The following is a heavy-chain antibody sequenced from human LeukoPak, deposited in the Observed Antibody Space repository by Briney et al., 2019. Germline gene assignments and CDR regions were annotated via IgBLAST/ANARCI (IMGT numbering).Heavy chain of an antibody. CDR3: SRQQTAYDILTGSDY. CDR2: INPSGGST. CDR1: GYTFTSYY. V-gene: IGHV1-46*01. Sequence: ASVKVSCKASGYTFTSYYMHWVRQAPGQGLEWMGIINPSGGSTSYAQKFQGRVTMTRDTSTSTVYMELSSLRSEDTAVYYCSRQQTAYDILTGSDYWGQGTLVTVSS. J-gene: IGHJ4*02. D-gene: IGHD3-9*01.